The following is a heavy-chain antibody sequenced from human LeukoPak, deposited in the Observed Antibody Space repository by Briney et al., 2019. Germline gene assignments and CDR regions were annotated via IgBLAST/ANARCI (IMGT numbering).Heavy chain of an antibody. CDR2: ISGSGGST. CDR1: GFTFSSYA. D-gene: IGHD2-15*01. V-gene: IGHV3-23*01. J-gene: IGHJ5*02. CDR3: AKGGYCSGGSCYNWFDP. Sequence: GGSLRLSCAASGFTFSSYAMSWVRQAPGKGLEWVSAISGSGGSTYYADSVKGRFTISRDNSKNTLYLQLNSLRAEDTAVYYCAKGGYCSGGSCYNWFDPWGQGTLVTVSS.